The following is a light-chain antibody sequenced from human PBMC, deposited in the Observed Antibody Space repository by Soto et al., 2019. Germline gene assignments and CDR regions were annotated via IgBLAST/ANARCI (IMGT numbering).Light chain of an antibody. CDR3: QQYNSYPYT. V-gene: IGKV1-9*01. CDR2: LAS. CDR1: QDISRS. Sequence: IQLTQSPSSLSASVGDRVTITCRASQDISRSLAWYQQRPGRAPRLLIYLASNLQSGVPSRFSGSGSGTEFTLTISSLQPDDFATYYCQQYNSYPYTFGQGTKLEIK. J-gene: IGKJ2*01.